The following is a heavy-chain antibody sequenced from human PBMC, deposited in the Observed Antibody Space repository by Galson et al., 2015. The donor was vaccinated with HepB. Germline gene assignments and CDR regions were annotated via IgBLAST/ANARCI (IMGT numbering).Heavy chain of an antibody. CDR1: GFTFSTYS. Sequence: SLRLSCAASGFTFSTYSMNWVRQAPGKGLEWVSYISMSSRTTYYADSVKGRFTISRDNAKNSLYLQMNSLRTEDTALYYCAKEDMTTVTTGEWYYFDYWGQGTLVTVSS. V-gene: IGHV3-48*01. CDR2: ISMSSRTT. J-gene: IGHJ4*02. D-gene: IGHD4-17*01. CDR3: AKEDMTTVTTGEWYYFDY.